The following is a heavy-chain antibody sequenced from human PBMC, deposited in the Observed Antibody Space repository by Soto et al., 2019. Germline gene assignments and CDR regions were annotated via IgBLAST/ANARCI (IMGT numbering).Heavy chain of an antibody. V-gene: IGHV3-30*18. CDR2: ISYDGSNK. Sequence: QVQLVESGGGVVQPGRSLRLSCAASGFTFSSYGMHWVRQAPGKGLEWVAVISYDGSNKYYADSVKGRFTISRDNSKKTLFRKRNGLKAEDTVVYYWGKVGLSYVGARRYYSSGWDVGGQGTTLPVSS. J-gene: IGHJ6*02. CDR3: GKVGLSYVGARRYYSSGWDV. CDR1: GFTFSSYG. D-gene: IGHD3-16*02.